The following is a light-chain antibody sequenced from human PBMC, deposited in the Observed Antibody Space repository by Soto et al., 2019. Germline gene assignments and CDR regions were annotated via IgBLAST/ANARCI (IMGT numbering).Light chain of an antibody. CDR2: EVS. V-gene: IGLV2-8*01. CDR1: TSDIGGYNY. CDR3: SSYAGSNIVV. Sequence: QSALTQPASVSGSPGQSITISCTGTTSDIGGYNYVSWYQQYPGKAPKLIIYEVSKRPSGVPDRFSGSKSGNTASLTVSGLQAEDEADYYCSSYAGSNIVVFGGGTKLTVL. J-gene: IGLJ2*01.